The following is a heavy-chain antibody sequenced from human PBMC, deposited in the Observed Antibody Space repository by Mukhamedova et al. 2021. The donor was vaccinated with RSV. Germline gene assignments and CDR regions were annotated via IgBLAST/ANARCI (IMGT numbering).Heavy chain of an antibody. V-gene: IGHV4-34*01. CDR2: INHSGST. D-gene: IGHD3-3*01. Sequence: IRQPPGKGLEWIGEINHSGSTNYNPSLKSRVTISVDTSKNQFSLKLSSVTAADTAVYYCARVPREYYDFWSGYYTAYYYYMDVW. CDR3: ARVPREYYDFWSGYYTAYYYYMDV. J-gene: IGHJ6*03.